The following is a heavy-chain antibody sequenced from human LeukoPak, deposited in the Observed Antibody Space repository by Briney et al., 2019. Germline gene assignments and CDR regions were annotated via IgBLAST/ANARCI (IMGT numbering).Heavy chain of an antibody. D-gene: IGHD6-13*01. CDR2: LSYDGSNK. J-gene: IGHJ6*03. CDR3: ARVGRSGQLAGGDYYYYMDV. CDR1: GFTFRSYE. V-gene: IGHV3-30*04. Sequence: GGSLRLSCAASGFTFRSYEMNWVRQAPGKGLEWVAVLSYDGSNKYYADSVKGRFTISRDNSKNTLYLQMNSLRAEDTAVYYCARVGRSGQLAGGDYYYYMDVWGKGTTVTVSS.